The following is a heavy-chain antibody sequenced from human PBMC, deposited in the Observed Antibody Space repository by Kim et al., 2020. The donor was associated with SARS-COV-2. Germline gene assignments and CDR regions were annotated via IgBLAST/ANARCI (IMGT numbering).Heavy chain of an antibody. Sequence: PSLKDRVTISVDTSKNQFSLKLSSVTAADTAVYYCARWDYYDSSGYYFDYWGQGTLVTVSS. J-gene: IGHJ4*02. CDR3: ARWDYYDSSGYYFDY. D-gene: IGHD3-22*01. V-gene: IGHV4-34*01.